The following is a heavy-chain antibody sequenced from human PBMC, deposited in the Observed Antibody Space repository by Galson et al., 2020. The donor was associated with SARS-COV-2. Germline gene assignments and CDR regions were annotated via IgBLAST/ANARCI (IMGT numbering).Heavy chain of an antibody. D-gene: IGHD2-15*01. Sequence: GESLKISCVGSGFDVGYHTMTWVRQAPGTGLEWISTIGNDGFLTYYPDSVKGRFTISRDSSRQTLYLDMDSLRAEDTAIYYCLVFIAGLPHWGEGTLVTVAS. V-gene: IGHV3-23*01. CDR1: GFDVGYHT. CDR2: IGNDGFLT. CDR3: LVFIAGLPH. J-gene: IGHJ4*02.